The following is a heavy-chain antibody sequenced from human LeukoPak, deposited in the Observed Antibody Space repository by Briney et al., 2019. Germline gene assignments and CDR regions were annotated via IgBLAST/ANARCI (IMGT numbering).Heavy chain of an antibody. J-gene: IGHJ4*02. Sequence: ASVKVSCKASGYTFTSYDINWVRQATGQGLEWMGWMNPNSGNTGYAQKFQGRVTITRNTSISTAYMELSSLRSDDTAVYYCARDSHYYGSGSPFDYWGQGTLVTVSS. CDR3: ARDSHYYGSGSPFDY. D-gene: IGHD3-10*01. CDR2: MNPNSGNT. V-gene: IGHV1-8*03. CDR1: GYTFTSYD.